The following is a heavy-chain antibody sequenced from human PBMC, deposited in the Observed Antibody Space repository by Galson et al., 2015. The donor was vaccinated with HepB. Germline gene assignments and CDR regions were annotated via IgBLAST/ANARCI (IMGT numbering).Heavy chain of an antibody. V-gene: IGHV1-2*02. D-gene: IGHD5-24*01. CDR1: GYTFTGYY. J-gene: IGHJ4*02. Sequence: SVKVSCKASGYTFTGYYMHWVRQAPGQGLEWMGWINPNSGGTNYAQKFQGRVTMTRDTSISTAYMELSRLRSDDTAVYYCARSRMATIYYFDYWGQGTLVTVSS. CDR3: ARSRMATIYYFDY. CDR2: INPNSGGT.